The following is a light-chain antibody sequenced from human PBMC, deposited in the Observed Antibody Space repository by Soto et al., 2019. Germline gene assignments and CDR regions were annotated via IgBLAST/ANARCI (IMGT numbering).Light chain of an antibody. CDR2: GAS. V-gene: IGKV3-20*01. J-gene: IGKJ5*01. CDR3: HLYDTSPPVT. Sequence: ENVLTQSPGTLSLSPGERATLSCRASQSVSSSYLAWYQQKPGQAPRLLIYGASSRATGIPDRFSGSGSGTDFTLTISRLEPEDFAMYYCHLYDTSPPVTFGQGTRLEI. CDR1: QSVSSSY.